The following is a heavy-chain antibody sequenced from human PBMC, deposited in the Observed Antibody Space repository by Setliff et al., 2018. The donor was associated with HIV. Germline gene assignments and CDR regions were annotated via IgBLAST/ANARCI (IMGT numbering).Heavy chain of an antibody. CDR3: ARFARDPTD. CDR1: GASITSSY. V-gene: IGHV4-59*08. Sequence: ASETLSLTCTVSGASITSSYWTWIQQSPGRGLEYLGYIYYSGDSNYSPSLKSRLSMSLDASTSQFSLRLNSLTAADTAMYYCARFARDPTDWGRGILVTVSS. J-gene: IGHJ4*02. CDR2: IYYSGDS.